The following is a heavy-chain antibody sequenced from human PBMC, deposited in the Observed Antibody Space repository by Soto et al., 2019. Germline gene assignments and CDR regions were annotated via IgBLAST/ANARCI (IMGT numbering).Heavy chain of an antibody. CDR3: AKRGPGSDYYYGLDV. Sequence: EVQLLESGGGLVQPGGSLRLSCVPSGFTFDTYAMSWVRQIPGKGLEWVSTISASGSSTYYADSVKGRFTVSRDNVKKTLHLQLNSVTAEEAAVYYCAKRGPGSDYYYGLDVLGQGTTVTVSS. CDR1: GFTFDTYA. CDR2: ISASGSST. D-gene: IGHD2-15*01. V-gene: IGHV3-23*01. J-gene: IGHJ6*02.